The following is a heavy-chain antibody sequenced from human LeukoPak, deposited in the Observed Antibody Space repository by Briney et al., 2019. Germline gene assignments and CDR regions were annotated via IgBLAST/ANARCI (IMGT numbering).Heavy chain of an antibody. CDR1: GFTVSSNY. V-gene: IGHV3-53*01. CDR2: IYSGGST. D-gene: IGHD3-22*01. J-gene: IGHJ4*02. Sequence: GGSLRLSCAASGFTVSSNYMSWVHQAPGKGLEWVSVIYSGGSTYYADSVKGRFTISRDNSKNTLYLQMNSLRAEDTAVYYCASSYDSSGYYRTRFDYRGQGTLVTVSS. CDR3: ASSYDSSGYYRTRFDY.